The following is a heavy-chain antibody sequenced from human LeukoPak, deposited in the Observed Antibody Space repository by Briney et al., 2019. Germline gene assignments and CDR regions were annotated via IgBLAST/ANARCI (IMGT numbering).Heavy chain of an antibody. J-gene: IGHJ4*02. CDR1: GFTLSNYA. Sequence: GGSLRLSCAASGFTLSNYAMHWVRRAPGKGLEYVSAISSNGGSTYYANSVKGRFTISRDNSKNTLYLQMGSLRAEDMAVYYCARDLRLKELAYCGGDCLDYWGQGTLVTVSS. CDR3: ARDLRLKELAYCGGDCLDY. D-gene: IGHD2-21*02. V-gene: IGHV3-64*01. CDR2: ISSNGGST.